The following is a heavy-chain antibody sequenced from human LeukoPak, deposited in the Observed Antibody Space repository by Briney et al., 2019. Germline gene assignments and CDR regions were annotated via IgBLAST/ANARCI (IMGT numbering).Heavy chain of an antibody. CDR3: ARANGEYALDY. V-gene: IGHV3-21*04. CDR2: ISSSSSYI. CDR1: GFTFSSYS. D-gene: IGHD2-2*01. Sequence: GGSLRLSCAASGFTFSSYSMNWVRQAPGKGLEWVSSISSSSSYIYYADSVKGRFTISRDNSKNTLYLQMNSLRAEDTAVYYCARANGEYALDYWGQGTLVTVSS. J-gene: IGHJ4*02.